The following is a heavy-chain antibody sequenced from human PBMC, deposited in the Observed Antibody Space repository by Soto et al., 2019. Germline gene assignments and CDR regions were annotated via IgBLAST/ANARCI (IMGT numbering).Heavy chain of an antibody. J-gene: IGHJ5*02. CDR3: ARVGYCSSTSCYEPGP. V-gene: IGHV1-69*02. D-gene: IGHD2-2*03. Sequence: SVKVSCKASGGTFSSYTISWVRQAPGQGLEWMGRIIPILGIANYAQKFQGRVTITADKSTSTAYMELSSLRSEDTAVYYCARVGYCSSTSCYEPGPWGQGTLVIVSS. CDR1: GGTFSSYT. CDR2: IIPILGIA.